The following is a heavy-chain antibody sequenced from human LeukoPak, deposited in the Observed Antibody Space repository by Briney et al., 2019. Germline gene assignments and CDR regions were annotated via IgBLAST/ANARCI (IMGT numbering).Heavy chain of an antibody. J-gene: IGHJ6*03. V-gene: IGHV1-46*01. CDR3: ATNQGGYYYYMDV. CDR2: ISPSGGST. CDR1: GYTFTSYY. D-gene: IGHD1/OR15-1a*01. Sequence: ASVKVSCKASGYTFTSYYMHWVRQAPGQGLEWMGVISPSGGSTTYAQKFQGRVTMTEDTSTDTAYMELSGLRSEDTAVYYCATNQGGYYYYMDVWGKGTTVTVSS.